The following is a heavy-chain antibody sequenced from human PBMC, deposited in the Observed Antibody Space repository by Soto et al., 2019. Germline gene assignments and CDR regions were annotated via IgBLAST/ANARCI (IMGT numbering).Heavy chain of an antibody. CDR2: IYTSGST. CDR3: ARGGYCSGGSCYYDY. Sequence: SETLSLPCPVSGCSISSYYWSWIRQPAGKGLEWVGRIYTSGSTNYNPSLKSRVTMSVDTSKNQFSLKLSSVTAADTAVYYCARGGYCSGGSCYYDYWGQGTLVTVSS. CDR1: GCSISSYY. V-gene: IGHV4-4*07. J-gene: IGHJ4*02. D-gene: IGHD2-15*01.